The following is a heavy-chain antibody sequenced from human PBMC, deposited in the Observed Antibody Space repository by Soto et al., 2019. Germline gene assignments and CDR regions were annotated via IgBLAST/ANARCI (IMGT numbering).Heavy chain of an antibody. CDR3: ARGSSRVDFDY. D-gene: IGHD6-13*01. Sequence: QVQLVQSGAEVKKPGASVQVSCKASGYTFTNYGINWVRQAPGQGLEWMGWINTYNGNTNFAQRLQGRVTMTREASTSTAYMELRSLRSDDTAVYYCARGSSRVDFDYWGQGTLVTVSS. CDR2: INTYNGNT. J-gene: IGHJ4*02. CDR1: GYTFTNYG. V-gene: IGHV1-18*01.